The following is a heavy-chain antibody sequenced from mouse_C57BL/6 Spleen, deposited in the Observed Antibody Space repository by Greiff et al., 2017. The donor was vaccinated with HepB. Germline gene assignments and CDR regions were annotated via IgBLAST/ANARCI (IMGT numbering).Heavy chain of an antibody. J-gene: IGHJ4*01. D-gene: IGHD1-1*01. CDR1: GFTFSDYY. CDR2: INYDGSST. V-gene: IGHV5-16*01. Sequence: EVQVVESEGGLVQPGSSMKLSCTASGFTFSDYYMAWVRQVPEKGLEWVANINYDGSSTYYLDSLKSRFIISRDNAKNILYLQMSSLKSEDTATYYCARGFYYGSSYDYAMDYGGQGTSVTVSS. CDR3: ARGFYYGSSYDYAMDY.